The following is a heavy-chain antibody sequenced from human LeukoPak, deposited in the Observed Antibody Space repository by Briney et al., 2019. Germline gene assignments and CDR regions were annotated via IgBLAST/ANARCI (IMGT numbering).Heavy chain of an antibody. CDR3: ARQVYYDSSGYPFDY. CDR2: IYPGDSDT. V-gene: IGHV5-51*01. CDR1: GYSFTSYW. D-gene: IGHD3-22*01. J-gene: IGHJ4*02. Sequence: GESLKTSCKGSGYSFTSYWIGWVRQMPGKGLEWMGIIYPGDSDTRYSPSFQGQVTISADKSISTAYLQWSSLKASDTAMYYCARQVYYDSSGYPFDYWGQGTLVTVSS.